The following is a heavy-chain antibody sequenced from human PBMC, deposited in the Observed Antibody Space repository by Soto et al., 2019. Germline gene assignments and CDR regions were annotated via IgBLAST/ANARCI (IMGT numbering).Heavy chain of an antibody. J-gene: IGHJ4*02. V-gene: IGHV3-21*01. Sequence: AGGSMTLSCAAAGCTCSSYSMNWVRQAPGKGLEWVSYISSSSSYIYYADLVKGRFTISRDNAKNSLYLQMNSLRAEDTAVYYCARAYGSGSLKIDYWGQGTLVTVSS. CDR2: ISSSSSYI. D-gene: IGHD3-10*01. CDR1: GCTCSSYS. CDR3: ARAYGSGSLKIDY.